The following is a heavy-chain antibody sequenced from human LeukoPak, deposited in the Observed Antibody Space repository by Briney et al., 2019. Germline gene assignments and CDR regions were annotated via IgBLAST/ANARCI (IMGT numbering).Heavy chain of an antibody. J-gene: IGHJ4*02. Sequence: GGSLRLSCAASGFTFDDYAKHWVRQAPGKGLEWVSGISWNSGNIGYAGSVRGRFTVSRDNAKNSLYLQMYSLRAEDTALHYCAKVGGSGFFDYWGQGALVTVSS. D-gene: IGHD3-10*01. CDR1: GFTFDDYA. V-gene: IGHV3-9*01. CDR3: AKVGGSGFFDY. CDR2: ISWNSGNI.